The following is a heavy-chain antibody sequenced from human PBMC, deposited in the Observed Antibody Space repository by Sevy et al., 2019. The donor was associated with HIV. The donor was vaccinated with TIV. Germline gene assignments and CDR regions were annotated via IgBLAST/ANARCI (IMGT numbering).Heavy chain of an antibody. Sequence: GESRKISCAASGFTFSRNAMSWVRQAPGKGLEWASGITGSGGSTYHEDSVKGRFTISRDNSKNTLYLQMNSLRVEDTAVYYCAKVGYCSSTSCYSIYYGMDVWGQGTTVTVSS. J-gene: IGHJ6*02. CDR1: GFTFSRNA. CDR2: ITGSGGST. CDR3: AKVGYCSSTSCYSIYYGMDV. D-gene: IGHD2-2*02. V-gene: IGHV3-23*01.